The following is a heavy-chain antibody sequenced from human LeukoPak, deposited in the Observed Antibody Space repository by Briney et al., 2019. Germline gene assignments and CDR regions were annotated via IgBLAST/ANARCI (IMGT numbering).Heavy chain of an antibody. CDR3: VRGGTYYLPY. Sequence: SETLSLTCAVSGVSITDNWWSWVRQPPGKGLEWIGEILHTGPTNFNPSLKSRVTISMDKSKNQLSLRLNSVTAADTTIYYCVRGGTYYLPYWGQGILVTVSS. CDR1: GVSITDNW. V-gene: IGHV4-4*02. D-gene: IGHD1-26*01. J-gene: IGHJ4*02. CDR2: ILHTGPT.